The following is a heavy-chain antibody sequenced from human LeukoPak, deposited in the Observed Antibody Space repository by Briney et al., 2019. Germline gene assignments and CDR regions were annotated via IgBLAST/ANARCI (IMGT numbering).Heavy chain of an antibody. CDR2: ISSRTSYI. V-gene: IGHV3-21*04. D-gene: IGHD3-22*01. CDR3: ARDYYDSSVIYPPNPFDY. Sequence: GGSLRLSCAASGFTFSSYSMNWVRQALEKGLEWVSPISSRTSYIYYAASVKGRFTISRDDATSSLYLQMNSLRAEDTAVYYCARDYYDSSVIYPPNPFDYWGQGTLVTVSS. J-gene: IGHJ4*02. CDR1: GFTFSSYS.